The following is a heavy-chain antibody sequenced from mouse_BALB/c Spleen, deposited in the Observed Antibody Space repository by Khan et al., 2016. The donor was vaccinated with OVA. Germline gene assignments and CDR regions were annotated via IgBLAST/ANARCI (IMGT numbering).Heavy chain of an antibody. V-gene: IGHV1-7*01. CDR1: GYTFTNYW. D-gene: IGHD1-1*01. Sequence: QVQLKQSGAELAKPGASVKMSCKASGYTFTNYWILWVKQRPGQGLEWIGYINPSTGYTEYNQNFKDKATLTADKSSSTAYMQLSSLTSEDSAVYYCARRGLRGDFDYWGQGTTLTVSS. CDR3: ARRGLRGDFDY. J-gene: IGHJ2*01. CDR2: INPSTGYT.